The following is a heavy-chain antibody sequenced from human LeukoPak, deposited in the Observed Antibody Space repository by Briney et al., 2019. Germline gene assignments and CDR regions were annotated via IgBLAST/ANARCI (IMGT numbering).Heavy chain of an antibody. V-gene: IGHV3-48*01. CDR2: ISSSSSTI. CDR3: ARVRAEGDY. CDR1: GFTFSSYS. Sequence: GGSLRLSCAASGFTFSSYSMNWVRRAPGKGLEWVSYISSSSSTIYYADSVKGRFTISRDNAKNSLYLQMNGLRAEDTAVYYCARVRAEGDYWGQGTLVTVSS. J-gene: IGHJ4*02.